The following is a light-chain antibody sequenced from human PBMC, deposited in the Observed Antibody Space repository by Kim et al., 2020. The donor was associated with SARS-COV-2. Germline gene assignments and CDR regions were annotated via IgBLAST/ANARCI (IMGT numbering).Light chain of an antibody. CDR3: QQYGSSPLYT. CDR1: PSVSSSY. J-gene: IGKJ2*01. CDR2: GAS. Sequence: SPVERATLSCRASPSVSSSYLAWYQQKPGQAPRLLIYGASSRATGIPDRFSGSGSGTDFTLTISRLEPEDFAVYYCQQYGSSPLYTFGQGTKLEI. V-gene: IGKV3-20*01.